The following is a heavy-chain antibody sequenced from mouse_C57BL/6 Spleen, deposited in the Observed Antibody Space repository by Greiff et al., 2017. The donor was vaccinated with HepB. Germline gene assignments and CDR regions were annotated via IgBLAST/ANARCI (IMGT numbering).Heavy chain of an antibody. CDR1: GYTFTDYN. CDR3: ARSPDAMDY. J-gene: IGHJ4*01. V-gene: IGHV1-18*01. CDR2: INPNNGGT. Sequence: EVQLQQSGPELVKPGASVKISCKASGYTFTDYNMDWVKQSHGKSLEWIGDINPNNGGTIYNQKFKGKATLTVDKSSSTAYMELRSLTSEDTAVYYCARSPDAMDYWGQGTSVTVSS.